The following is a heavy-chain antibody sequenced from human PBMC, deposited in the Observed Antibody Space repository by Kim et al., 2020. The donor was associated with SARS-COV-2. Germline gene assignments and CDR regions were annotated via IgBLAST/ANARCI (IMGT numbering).Heavy chain of an antibody. Sequence: SPSFQGHVTISADKAISTAYLQWSSLKASDTAMYYCARADSYYDSSGYDYWGQGTLVTVSS. J-gene: IGHJ4*02. D-gene: IGHD3-22*01. V-gene: IGHV5-10-1*01. CDR3: ARADSYYDSSGYDY.